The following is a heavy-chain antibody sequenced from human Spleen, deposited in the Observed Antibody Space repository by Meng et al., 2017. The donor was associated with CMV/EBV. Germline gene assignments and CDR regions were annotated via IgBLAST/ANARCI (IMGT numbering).Heavy chain of an antibody. Sequence: ASVKVSCKASGYTFTDYYMHWVRQAPGQGLEWMGWINPNSGDTNHPHKFQGRVTMTTDTSTNTAYMELKSLRSDDTAVYYCARDSALFDYWGQGTLVTVSS. V-gene: IGHV1-2*02. CDR2: INPNSGDT. CDR3: ARDSALFDY. J-gene: IGHJ4*02. CDR1: GYTFTDYY.